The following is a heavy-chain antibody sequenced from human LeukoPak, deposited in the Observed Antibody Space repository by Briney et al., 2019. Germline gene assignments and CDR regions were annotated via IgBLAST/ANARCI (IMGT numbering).Heavy chain of an antibody. CDR1: GFSFSDAW. Sequence: GGSLRLSCAASGFSFSDAWMSWVRQAPGKGLECVGRIKGKTYDGTTDYAAPVKGRFSISRDDSKNTLYVQMNSLKTEDTAVYYCTTRWGIWGQGTMVTVSS. J-gene: IGHJ3*02. CDR2: IKGKTYDGTT. D-gene: IGHD5-24*01. CDR3: TTRWGI. V-gene: IGHV3-15*01.